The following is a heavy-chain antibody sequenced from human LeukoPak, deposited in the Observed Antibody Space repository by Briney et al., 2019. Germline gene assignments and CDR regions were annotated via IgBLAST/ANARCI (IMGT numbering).Heavy chain of an antibody. D-gene: IGHD1-14*01. V-gene: IGHV3-7*04. J-gene: IGHJ5*02. CDR2: IKHDGSEK. CDR1: GFTVSSNY. CDR3: VRDTTSNWFDP. Sequence: PGGSLRLSCAASGFTVSSNYMTWVRHAPGKGLEWVANIKHDGSEKYYVDSVKGRFTISRDNAKNSLLLQMNSLRVEDTAVYHCVRDTTSNWFDPWGQETLVTVSS.